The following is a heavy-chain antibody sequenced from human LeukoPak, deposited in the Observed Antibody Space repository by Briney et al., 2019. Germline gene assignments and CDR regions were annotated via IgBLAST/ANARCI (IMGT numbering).Heavy chain of an antibody. J-gene: IGHJ6*04. CDR2: ISTSDSRT. V-gene: IGHV3-23*01. D-gene: IGHD6-13*01. Sequence: GGSLRLSCTASQFTSSTYAMSWVRQAPGKGLEWVSGISTSDSRTYYADSVKGRFVISRDNSKNTLYLQMNSLRAEDTAVYYCAKRAAAGSGYYNFFVDVWGNGTSVTVSS. CDR3: AKRAAAGSGYYNFFVDV. CDR1: QFTSSTYA.